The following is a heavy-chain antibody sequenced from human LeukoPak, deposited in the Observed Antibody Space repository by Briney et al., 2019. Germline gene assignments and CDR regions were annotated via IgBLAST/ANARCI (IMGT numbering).Heavy chain of an antibody. D-gene: IGHD3-22*01. J-gene: IGHJ1*01. CDR2: ISSNGGST. CDR1: GFTFSSYA. Sequence: GGALRLSCAASGFTFSSYAMHWVRQAPGKGLAYVSAISSNGGSTYYANSVKGRFTISRDNSKNTLYLQMGSLRAEDTAVYYCAKSSSGYYHAEYFQHWGQGTLVTVSS. V-gene: IGHV3-64*01. CDR3: AKSSSGYYHAEYFQH.